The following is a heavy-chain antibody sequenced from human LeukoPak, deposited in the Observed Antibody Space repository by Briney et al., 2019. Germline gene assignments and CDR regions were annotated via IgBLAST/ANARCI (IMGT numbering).Heavy chain of an antibody. CDR3: ARVFRAAAVDY. CDR1: GGSISSYY. D-gene: IGHD6-13*01. J-gene: IGHJ4*02. Sequence: SETLSLTCTVSGGSISSYYWSWIRQPPGKGLDWIGFIYHNGRTDYNPSLKSRVTISADTSKNQFSLRLSSVTAADTAMYYCARVFRAAAVDYWGQGTLVTVSS. CDR2: IYHNGRT. V-gene: IGHV4-59*01.